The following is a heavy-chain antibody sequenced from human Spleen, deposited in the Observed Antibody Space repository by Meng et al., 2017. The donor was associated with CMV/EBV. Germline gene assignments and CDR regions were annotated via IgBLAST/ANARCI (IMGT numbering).Heavy chain of an antibody. J-gene: IGHJ6*02. CDR3: ARSPGRPYSYYTMDV. D-gene: IGHD3-10*01. V-gene: IGHV4-39*07. CDR2: IYYSGST. CDR1: GGSISSSSYY. Sequence: SETLSLTCTVSGGSISSSSYYWGWIRQPPGKGLEWIGSIYYSGSTYYNPSLKSRVTISVDTSKNQFSLKLSSVTAADTAVYRCARSPGRPYSYYTMDVWGQGNTVTVSS.